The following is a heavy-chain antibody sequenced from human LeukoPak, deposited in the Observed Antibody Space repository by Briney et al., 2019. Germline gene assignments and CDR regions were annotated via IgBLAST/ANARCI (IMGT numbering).Heavy chain of an antibody. Sequence: ASVKVSCKASGYTFTGYYMHWVRQAPGQGLEWMGWINPNSGGTNYAQKFQGRVTMTRDTSISTAYMELSRLRSDDTAVYYCARDVIVVVPAARFDYWGQGTWSPSPQ. J-gene: IGHJ4*02. CDR2: INPNSGGT. CDR1: GYTFTGYY. V-gene: IGHV1-2*02. CDR3: ARDVIVVVPAARFDY. D-gene: IGHD2-2*01.